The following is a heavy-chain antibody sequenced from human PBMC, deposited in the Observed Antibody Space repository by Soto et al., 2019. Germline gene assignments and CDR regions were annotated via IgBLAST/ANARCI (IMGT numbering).Heavy chain of an antibody. CDR3: ARGAAAGTNYYYYGMDV. D-gene: IGHD6-13*01. CDR2: ISAYNGNT. Sequence: ASVKVSCKASGYTFTSYGISWVRQAPGQGLEWMGWISAYNGNTNYAQKLQGRVTMTTDTSTSTAYMELRSLRSDDTAVYYCARGAAAGTNYYYYGMDVWGPGTTVTVSS. CDR1: GYTFTSYG. J-gene: IGHJ6*02. V-gene: IGHV1-18*04.